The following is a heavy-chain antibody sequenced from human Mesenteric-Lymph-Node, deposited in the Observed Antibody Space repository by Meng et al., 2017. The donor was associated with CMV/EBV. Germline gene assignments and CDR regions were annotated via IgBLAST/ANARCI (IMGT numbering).Heavy chain of an antibody. CDR2: IYSGGIT. CDR3: ARDPGSSSPP. CDR1: GFTVSNNY. D-gene: IGHD6-6*01. V-gene: IGHV3-53*01. J-gene: IGHJ5*02. Sequence: GESLKISCASSGFTVSNNYMSWVRQAPGKGLEWVSVIYSGGITYYADSVKGRFIISRDSSKNMLYLQMSSLRAEDTAVYYCARDPGSSSPPWGQGTLVTVSS.